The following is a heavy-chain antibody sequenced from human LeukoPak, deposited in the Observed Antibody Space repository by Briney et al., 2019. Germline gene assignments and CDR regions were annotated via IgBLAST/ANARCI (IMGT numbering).Heavy chain of an antibody. V-gene: IGHV1-3*01. J-gene: IGHJ3*02. Sequence: GASVKVSCKASGYTFTSYAMHWVRQAPGQRLEWMGWINAGNGNTKYSQKFQGRVTITRDTSASTAYMELSSLRSEDTAVYYCARHVRGLEYQLLYSGLYAFDIWGQGTMVTVSS. CDR1: GYTFTSYA. D-gene: IGHD2-2*02. CDR3: ARHVRGLEYQLLYSGLYAFDI. CDR2: INAGNGNT.